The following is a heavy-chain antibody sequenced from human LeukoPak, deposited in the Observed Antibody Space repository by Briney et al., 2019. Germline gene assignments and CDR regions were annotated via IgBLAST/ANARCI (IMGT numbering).Heavy chain of an antibody. V-gene: IGHV3-21*01. J-gene: IGHJ4*02. CDR1: GFIFSSYS. Sequence: PGGSLRLSCAASGFIFSSYSINWVRQAPGKGLELVSSISSSSSYIYYADSMKGRFTISRDNAKNSLYLQMNSLRAEDTAVYYCARGPTDRFDYWGQGTLVTVSS. CDR2: ISSSSSYI. CDR3: ARGPTDRFDY.